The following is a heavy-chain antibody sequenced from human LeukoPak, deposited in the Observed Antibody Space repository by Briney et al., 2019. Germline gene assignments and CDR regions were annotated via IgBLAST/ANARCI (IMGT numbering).Heavy chain of an antibody. J-gene: IGHJ4*02. Sequence: GGSLRLSCATSGFTFSSYWMTWVRQAPGKGLEWVANIKPDGREIYYVDSVKDRFTISRDNAKNSLYLQINSLRAEDTAVYYCARRWGGTSRTDFWGQGTLVTVSS. V-gene: IGHV3-7*01. CDR2: IKPDGREI. D-gene: IGHD1-26*01. CDR1: GFTFSSYW. CDR3: ARRWGGTSRTDF.